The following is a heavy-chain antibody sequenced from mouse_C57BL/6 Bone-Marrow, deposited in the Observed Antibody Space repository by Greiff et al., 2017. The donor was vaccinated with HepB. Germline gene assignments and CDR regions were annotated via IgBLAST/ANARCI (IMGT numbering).Heavy chain of an antibody. CDR2: IHPNSGST. Sequence: QVQLQQPGAELVKPGASVKLSCKASGYTFTSYWMHWVKQRPGQGLEWIGMIHPNSGSTNYNEKFKSKATLTVDTSSSTAYMQLSSLTSEDSAVYYCARGYDYDEGAWFAYWGQGTLVTVSA. CDR3: ARGYDYDEGAWFAY. D-gene: IGHD2-4*01. CDR1: GYTFTSYW. J-gene: IGHJ3*01. V-gene: IGHV1-64*01.